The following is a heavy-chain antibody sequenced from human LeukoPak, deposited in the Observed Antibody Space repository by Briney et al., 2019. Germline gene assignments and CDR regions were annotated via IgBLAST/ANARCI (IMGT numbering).Heavy chain of an antibody. Sequence: PSETLSLTCTVPGDSMRSYYWNWIRQPAGKGLEWIGRVFSSGKTSYNPSLKSRVTMSVDTSKSQFSLSLSSVTAADTAIYYCARGREYGDYFDYWGQGNLVSVSS. D-gene: IGHD4-17*01. CDR2: VFSSGKT. J-gene: IGHJ4*01. V-gene: IGHV4-4*07. CDR3: ARGREYGDYFDY. CDR1: GDSMRSYY.